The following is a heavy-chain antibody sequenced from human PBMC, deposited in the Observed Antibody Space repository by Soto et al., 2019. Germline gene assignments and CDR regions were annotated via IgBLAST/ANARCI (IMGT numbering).Heavy chain of an antibody. CDR1: GGSISSYY. CDR2: IYYSGST. J-gene: IGHJ4*02. Sequence: PSETLSLTCTVSGGSISSYYWSWIRQPPGKGLEWIGYIYYSGSTNYNPSLKSRVTISVDTSKNQFSLKLSSVTAADTAVYCCARAAYCGGDCYLSTNFDYWGQGTLVTVSS. D-gene: IGHD2-21*02. CDR3: ARAAYCGGDCYLSTNFDY. V-gene: IGHV4-59*01.